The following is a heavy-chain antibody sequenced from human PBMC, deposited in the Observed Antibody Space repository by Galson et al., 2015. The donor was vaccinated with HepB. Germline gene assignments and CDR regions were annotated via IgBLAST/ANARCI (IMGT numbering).Heavy chain of an antibody. V-gene: IGHV4-34*01. CDR3: ARGGASDYYDSSGYYFPTVYFDY. J-gene: IGHJ4*02. D-gene: IGHD3-22*01. CDR2: INHRGST. Sequence: SETLSLTCAVYGGSFSGYYWSWISQPPGKGLEWIGEINHRGSTNYNPSLKSRVTISVDTAKNQFSLKLSSVTAAVTAVYYCARGGASDYYDSSGYYFPTVYFDYWGQGTLVTVSS. CDR1: GGSFSGYY.